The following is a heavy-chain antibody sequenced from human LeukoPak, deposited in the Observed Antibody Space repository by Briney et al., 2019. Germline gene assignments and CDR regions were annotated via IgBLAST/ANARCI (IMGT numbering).Heavy chain of an antibody. CDR3: ARDSGCSGGSCYPTLSYFDY. CDR2: IRQDGSEK. V-gene: IGHV3-7*03. J-gene: IGHJ4*02. CDR1: GFTFSSYW. Sequence: PGGSLRFSCAASGFTFSSYWMSWVRQAPGKGLEWVANIRQDGSEKYYVDSVKGRFTISRDNAKNSLYLQMNSLRAEDTAVYYCARDSGCSGGSCYPTLSYFDYWGQGTLVTVSS. D-gene: IGHD2-15*01.